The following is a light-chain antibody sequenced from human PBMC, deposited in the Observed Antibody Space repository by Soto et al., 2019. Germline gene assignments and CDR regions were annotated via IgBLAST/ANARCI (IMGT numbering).Light chain of an antibody. CDR3: QQYNNWPRAT. CDR1: QSVRIN. Sequence: EIVMTQSPATLAVSPGERATLSCRASQSVRINVAWYQQKNGQAPRLLVYGASTRASGIPDRFSGSGSGTEFTLTISSLQSEDFGVYYCQQYNNWPRATFGGGTKVDI. V-gene: IGKV3-15*01. J-gene: IGKJ4*01. CDR2: GAS.